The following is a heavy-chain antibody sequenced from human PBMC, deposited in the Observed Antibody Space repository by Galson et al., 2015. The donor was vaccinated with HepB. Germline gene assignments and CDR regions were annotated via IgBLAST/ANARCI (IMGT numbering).Heavy chain of an antibody. CDR2: ISYDGSNK. D-gene: IGHD2-8*01. Sequence: SLRLSCAASGFTFSSYAMHWVRQAPGKGLEWVAVISYDGSNKYYADSVKGRFTISRDNSKNTLYLQMNSLRAEDTAVYYCARGRRATTNVVHYYYMDVWGKGTTVTVSS. CDR3: ARGRRATTNVVHYYYMDV. CDR1: GFTFSSYA. V-gene: IGHV3-30-3*01. J-gene: IGHJ6*03.